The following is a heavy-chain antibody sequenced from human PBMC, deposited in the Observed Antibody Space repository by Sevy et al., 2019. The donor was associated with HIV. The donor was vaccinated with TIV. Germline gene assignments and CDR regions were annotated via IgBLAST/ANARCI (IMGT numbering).Heavy chain of an antibody. J-gene: IGHJ3*02. D-gene: IGHD2-21*02. CDR1: GFTFSSYA. CDR3: ASPLWSREDRLQYCDGDCYLPAEAFDI. V-gene: IGHV3-30-3*01. Sequence: GGSLRLSCAASGFTFSSYAMHWVRQAPGKGLEWVAVISYDGSNKYYADSVKGRFTISRDNSKNTLYLQMNSLRAEDTAVYYCASPLWSREDRLQYCDGDCYLPAEAFDIWGQGTMVTVSS. CDR2: ISYDGSNK.